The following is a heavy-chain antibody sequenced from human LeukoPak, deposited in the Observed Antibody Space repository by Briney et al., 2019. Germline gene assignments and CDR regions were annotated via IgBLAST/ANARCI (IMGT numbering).Heavy chain of an antibody. V-gene: IGHV1-69*13. CDR2: IIPILGTA. Sequence: SVKVSCKASGGTFSSYAISWVRQAPGQGLEWMEGIIPILGTANYAQKFQGRVTITADESTSTAYMELSSLRSEDTAVYYCARGPQWLATRWIALYFDYWGQGTLVTVSS. J-gene: IGHJ4*02. CDR3: ARGPQWLATRWIALYFDY. CDR1: GGTFSSYA. D-gene: IGHD6-19*01.